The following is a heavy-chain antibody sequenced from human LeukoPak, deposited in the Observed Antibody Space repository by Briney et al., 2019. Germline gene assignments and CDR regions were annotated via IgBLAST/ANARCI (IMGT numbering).Heavy chain of an antibody. CDR3: ARSYAFDI. V-gene: IGHV3-64*01. Sequence: GGSLRLSCAASGFTFSSYAMHWVRQAPGKGLEYVSAISSNGGSTYYANSVKGSFTISRDNSKNTLYLQMGSLRAEDMAVYYCARSYAFDIWGQGTMVTVSP. CDR1: GFTFSSYA. CDR2: ISSNGGST. J-gene: IGHJ3*02.